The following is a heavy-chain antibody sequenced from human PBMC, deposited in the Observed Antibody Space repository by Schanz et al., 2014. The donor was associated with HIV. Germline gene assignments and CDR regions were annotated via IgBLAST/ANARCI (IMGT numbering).Heavy chain of an antibody. CDR3: ARDFSGWTEFDY. D-gene: IGHD6-19*01. J-gene: IGHJ4*02. CDR1: GYTFTNYY. CDR2: INPKSGGT. Sequence: QVQLVQSGAEVRKPGASVKVSCKASGYTFTNYYIHWVRKAPGQGLEWMGWINPKSGGTNYAQKFQGRVTMTTDTSTTTAYMNLRSLRSDDTAVYYCARDFSGWTEFDYWGQGTLVTVSS. V-gene: IGHV1-2*02.